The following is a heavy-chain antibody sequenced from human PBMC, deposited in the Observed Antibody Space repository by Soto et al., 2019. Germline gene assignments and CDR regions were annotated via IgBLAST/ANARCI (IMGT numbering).Heavy chain of an antibody. D-gene: IGHD3-9*01. CDR3: AKDYYDILTGPAEYYFDY. CDR2: ISGSGGST. V-gene: IGHV3-23*01. J-gene: IGHJ4*02. CDR1: GFTFSSYA. Sequence: GGSLRLSCAASGFTFSSYAMSWVRQAPGKGLEWVSAISGSGGSTYYADSVKGRFTISRDNSKNTLYLQMNSLRAEDTAVYYWAKDYYDILTGPAEYYFDYWGQGTLVTVSS.